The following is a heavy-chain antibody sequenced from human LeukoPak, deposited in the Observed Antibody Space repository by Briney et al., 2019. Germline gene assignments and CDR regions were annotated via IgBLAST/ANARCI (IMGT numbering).Heavy chain of an antibody. CDR2: ISAYNGNT. CDR1: GYTFTSYG. V-gene: IGHV1-18*01. J-gene: IGHJ3*02. D-gene: IGHD1-26*01. CDR3: ARNSPFSPTRDPSGSYTAFDI. Sequence: GASVKVSCKASGYTFTSYGISWVRQAPGQGLEWMGWISAYNGNTNYAQKLQGRVTMTTDTSTSTAYMELRSLGSDDTAVYYCARNSPFSPTRDPSGSYTAFDIWGQGTMVTVSS.